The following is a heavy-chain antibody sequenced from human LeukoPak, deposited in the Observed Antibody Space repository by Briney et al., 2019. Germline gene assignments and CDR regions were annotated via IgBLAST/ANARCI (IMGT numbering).Heavy chain of an antibody. CDR2: IYYSGST. V-gene: IGHV4-31*03. CDR1: GGSISSGGYY. J-gene: IGHJ4*02. D-gene: IGHD5-18*01. CDR3: AREEGYSYGLDY. Sequence: SETLSLTCTVSGGSISSGGYYWSWIRQHPGRGLEWFGYIYYSGSTYYNPSLKSRVTISVDTSKNQFSLKLSSVTAADTAVYYCAREEGYSYGLDYWGQGTLVTVSS.